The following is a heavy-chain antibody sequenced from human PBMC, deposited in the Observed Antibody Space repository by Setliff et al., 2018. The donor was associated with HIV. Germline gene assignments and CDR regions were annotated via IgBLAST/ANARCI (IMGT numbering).Heavy chain of an antibody. V-gene: IGHV4-59*08. CDR2: IYYSGST. CDR1: GGSMSSHY. J-gene: IGHJ4*02. D-gene: IGHD4-17*01. CDR3: VRVDYGDYGFDY. Sequence: SETLSLTCTVSGGSMSSHYWSWIRQPPGKGLEWIGSIYYSGSTNYSPSLHSRVTLSVDKSKNEFYLSLASVTAADTAVFYCVRVDYGDYGFDYWGQGTLVTVSS.